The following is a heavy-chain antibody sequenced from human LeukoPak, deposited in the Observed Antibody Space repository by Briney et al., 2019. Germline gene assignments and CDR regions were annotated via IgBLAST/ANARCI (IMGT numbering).Heavy chain of an antibody. J-gene: IGHJ3*02. V-gene: IGHV3-48*01. Sequence: PGGSLRLSCAASGFTFSSYSMNWVRQAPGKGLEWVSYISSSSSTIYYADSVKGRFTISRDNAKNSLYLQMNSLRAEDTAVYYCARDRLGYCSSTSCYSVSSNAFDIWGQGTMVTVSS. CDR1: GFTFSSYS. CDR3: ARDRLGYCSSTSCYSVSSNAFDI. CDR2: ISSSSSTI. D-gene: IGHD2-2*02.